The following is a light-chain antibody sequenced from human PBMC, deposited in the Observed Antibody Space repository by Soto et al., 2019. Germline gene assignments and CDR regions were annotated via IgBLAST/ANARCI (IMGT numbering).Light chain of an antibody. V-gene: IGKV1-33*01. CDR3: QQYANLPYT. J-gene: IGKJ2*01. Sequence: DIKMTQSPSSLSASVGDRVTITCQASQDIANYLSWHQHKPGKAPRLLIHEASNLETGVPARFSGSGSGTDFAFTITSLQPDDIGTYYCQQYANLPYTFGQGTKLEIK. CDR1: QDIANY. CDR2: EAS.